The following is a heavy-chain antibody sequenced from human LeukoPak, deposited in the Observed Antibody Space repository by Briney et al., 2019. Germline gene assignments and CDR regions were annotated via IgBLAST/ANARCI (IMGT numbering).Heavy chain of an antibody. Sequence: GGSLRLSCAASGFTFSNYWMHWVRQAPGKGLVWVSRINSDGINTSYADSVKGRFTISRDNAKNTLNLQMNSLRAEDTAVYYCARDLGQYYDSSDNWFDPWGQGTLVTVSS. CDR1: GFTFSNYW. J-gene: IGHJ5*02. CDR2: INSDGINT. CDR3: ARDLGQYYDSSDNWFDP. D-gene: IGHD3-10*01. V-gene: IGHV3-74*01.